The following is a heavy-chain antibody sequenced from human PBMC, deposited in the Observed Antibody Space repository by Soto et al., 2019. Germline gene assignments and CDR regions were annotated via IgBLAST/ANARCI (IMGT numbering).Heavy chain of an antibody. D-gene: IGHD3-16*01. Sequence: PGGSLRLSCATSGFTFSRYWIHLVRQVPGEGLVWVARINGEGAHTDYAESVRGRFTISRDFAQNKVFLQMNSLKDEDTAVYFCTRLGFVGEGDFWGQGIQVTVSS. V-gene: IGHV3-74*01. CDR3: TRLGFVGEGDF. CDR2: INGEGAHT. J-gene: IGHJ4*02. CDR1: GFTFSRYW.